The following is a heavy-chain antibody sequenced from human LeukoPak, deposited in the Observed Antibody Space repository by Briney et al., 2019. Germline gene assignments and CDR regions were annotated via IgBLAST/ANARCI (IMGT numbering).Heavy chain of an antibody. J-gene: IGHJ3*02. D-gene: IGHD5-18*01. Sequence: PSETLSLTCTVSGGSISSYYWSWIRQPPGKGLEWIGYIYYSGSTNYNPSLKSRVTISVDTSKNQFSLKLSSVTAADTAVYYCARVVRGGYSYGPRLAFVIWGQGTMVTVSS. CDR1: GGSISSYY. CDR3: ARVVRGGYSYGPRLAFVI. CDR2: IYYSGST. V-gene: IGHV4-59*01.